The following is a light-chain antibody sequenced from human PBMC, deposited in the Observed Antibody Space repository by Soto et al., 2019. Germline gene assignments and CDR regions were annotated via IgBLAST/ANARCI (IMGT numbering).Light chain of an antibody. Sequence: EIVMTQSPATLSVSPGERVTLSCRASQSVSSNLAWYQQRPGQAPRLLIYDSFTRATGVPARFSGSGSGTDFTLIISSLQSEDFAVYYCQQYNGWPPRTFGQGTKVEIK. CDR1: QSVSSN. CDR2: DSF. V-gene: IGKV3-15*01. J-gene: IGKJ1*01. CDR3: QQYNGWPPRT.